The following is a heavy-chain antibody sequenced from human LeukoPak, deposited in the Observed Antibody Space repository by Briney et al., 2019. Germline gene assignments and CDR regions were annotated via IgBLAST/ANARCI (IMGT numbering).Heavy chain of an antibody. CDR1: GGSISSGGYY. Sequence: SETLSLTCTVSGGSISSGGYYWSWIRQHPGKGLEWIGYIYYRGSTYYNPSLKSRVTISVDTSKNQFSLKLSSVTAADTAVYYCAREIQSSSWFDYWGQGTLVTVSS. V-gene: IGHV4-31*03. J-gene: IGHJ4*02. CDR2: IYYRGST. CDR3: AREIQSSSWFDY. D-gene: IGHD6-13*01.